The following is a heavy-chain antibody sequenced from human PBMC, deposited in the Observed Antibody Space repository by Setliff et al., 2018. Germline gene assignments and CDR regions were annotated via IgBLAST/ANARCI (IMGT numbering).Heavy chain of an antibody. J-gene: IGHJ5*02. V-gene: IGHV4-31*03. CDR1: GDFISSGGYT. D-gene: IGHD3-22*01. Sequence: NLSLTCNVSGDFISSGGYTWNWIRQHPEMGLEWIGYIFYNGNTFYNPSLQSRVTISVDTSKNQFSLKLTSLNAADSAVYYCARASHSYGSPNWFDPWGPGTLVTVSS. CDR3: ARASHSYGSPNWFDP. CDR2: IFYNGNT.